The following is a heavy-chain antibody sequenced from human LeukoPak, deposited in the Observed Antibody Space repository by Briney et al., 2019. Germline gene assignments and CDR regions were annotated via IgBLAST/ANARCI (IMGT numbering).Heavy chain of an antibody. D-gene: IGHD3-10*01. Sequence: GGSLRLSCAASGFTFSSYALSWVRQAPGKGLEWVSSISGGVENRYYADSVKGRFIISRDDSKNTFYLQMNSLRAEDTAVYHFAEGQESGTYATLDYWGQGTLVTVSS. CDR2: ISGGVENR. J-gene: IGHJ4*02. CDR3: AEGQESGTYATLDY. V-gene: IGHV3-23*01. CDR1: GFTFSSYA.